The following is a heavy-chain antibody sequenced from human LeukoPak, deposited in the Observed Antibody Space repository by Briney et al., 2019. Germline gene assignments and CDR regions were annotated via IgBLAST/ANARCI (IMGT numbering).Heavy chain of an antibody. Sequence: GGSPRLSCAASGFTFSSYSMNWVRQAPGKGLEWVSSISSSSSYIYYADSVKGRFTISRDNAKNSLYLQMNSLRAEDTAVYYCARMYRSSSRYFDYWGQGTLVTVSS. CDR1: GFTFSSYS. V-gene: IGHV3-21*01. D-gene: IGHD6-13*01. CDR3: ARMYRSSSRYFDY. CDR2: ISSSSSYI. J-gene: IGHJ4*02.